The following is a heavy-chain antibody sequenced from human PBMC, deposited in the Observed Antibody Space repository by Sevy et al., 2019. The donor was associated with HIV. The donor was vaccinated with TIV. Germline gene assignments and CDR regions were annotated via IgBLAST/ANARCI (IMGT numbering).Heavy chain of an antibody. V-gene: IGHV3-21*06. CDR2: ISGLSNYI. CDR3: ARDPTSTLFDASDV. J-gene: IGHJ3*01. Sequence: GGSLRLSCAASGFTFATYAMTWVRQAPGKGLEWVSFISGLSNYIYYADSVKGRFIISRDNAKNSLYLQMNSLRAEDTAVYYCARDPTSTLFDASDVWGQGTMVTVSS. D-gene: IGHD4-4*01. CDR1: GFTFATYA.